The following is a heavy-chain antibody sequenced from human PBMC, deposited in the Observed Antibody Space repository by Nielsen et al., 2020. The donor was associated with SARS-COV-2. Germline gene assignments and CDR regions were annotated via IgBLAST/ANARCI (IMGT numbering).Heavy chain of an antibody. CDR2: MNTNTGDP. V-gene: IGHV7-4-1*02. J-gene: IGHJ5*02. D-gene: IGHD3-10*01. CDR1: GYTFSHYV. CDR3: ARGGIALVRGTPERFDP. Sequence: ASVKVSCKASGYTFSHYVINWVRQAPGQGLEGMGWMNTNTGDPMYAQDFTGRFVFSLDSSVSTAYLHISGLKPEDTAVYYCARGGIALVRGTPERFDPWGQGTLVTVSS.